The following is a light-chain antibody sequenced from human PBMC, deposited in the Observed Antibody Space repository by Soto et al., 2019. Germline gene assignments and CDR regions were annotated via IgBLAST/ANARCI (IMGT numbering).Light chain of an antibody. CDR1: HDISNY. V-gene: IGKV1-5*01. CDR2: DAS. J-gene: IGKJ1*01. Sequence: DIQMTQSPSSLSASVGDRVTITCQASHDISNYLNCYQQKPGKDPKLLIYDASSLESGVPSRFSGSGSGTEFTLTISSLQPDDFATYYCQHYNSYSEAFGQGTKVDIK. CDR3: QHYNSYSEA.